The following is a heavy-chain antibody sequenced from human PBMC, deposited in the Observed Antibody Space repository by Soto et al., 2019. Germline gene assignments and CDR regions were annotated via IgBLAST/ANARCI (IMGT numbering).Heavy chain of an antibody. CDR3: ARKYSYGYVDYYYGMDV. CDR1: GYTFTTYG. Sequence: SVKVSCKASGYTFTTYGVSWVRQAPXQGLEWMGGIIPIFGTANYAQKFXGRXXXXXXXXXXTAYMELSSLRSEDTAVYYCARKYSYGYVDYYYGMDVWGQGTTVTVSS. V-gene: IGHV1-69*13. J-gene: IGHJ6*02. CDR2: IIPIFGTA. D-gene: IGHD5-18*01.